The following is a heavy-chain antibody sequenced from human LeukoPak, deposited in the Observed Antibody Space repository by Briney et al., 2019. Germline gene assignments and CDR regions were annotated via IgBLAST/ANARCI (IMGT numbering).Heavy chain of an antibody. CDR1: GFTFSSYA. CDR2: ISGSGGST. V-gene: IGHV3-23*01. Sequence: PGGSLRLSCAASGFTFSSYAMSWVRQAPGKGLEWVSAISGSGGSTYYADSVKGRFTISRDNSKNTLYLQMNSLRAEDTAVYYCLPPIAVAGTIRFDPWGQGTLVTVSS. D-gene: IGHD6-19*01. J-gene: IGHJ5*02. CDR3: LPPIAVAGTIRFDP.